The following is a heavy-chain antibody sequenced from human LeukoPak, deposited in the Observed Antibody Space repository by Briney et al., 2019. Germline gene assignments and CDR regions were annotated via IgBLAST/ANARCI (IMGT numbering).Heavy chain of an antibody. CDR2: ISYDGSNK. D-gene: IGHD3-10*01. J-gene: IGHJ4*02. CDR1: GFTFSSYG. V-gene: IGHV3-30*18. CDR3: AKDERGGLDSYYFDY. Sequence: GGSLRLSCAASGFTFSSYGMHWVRQAPGKGLEWVAVISYDGSNKYYADSVKGRFTISRDNSKNTLYLQMNSLRAEDTAVYYCAKDERGGLDSYYFDYWGQGTLVTVSS.